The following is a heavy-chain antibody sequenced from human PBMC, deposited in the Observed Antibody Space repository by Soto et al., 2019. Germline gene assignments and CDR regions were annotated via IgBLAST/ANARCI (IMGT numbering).Heavy chain of an antibody. V-gene: IGHV3-53*01. CDR3: ATGGYTYGPDAFDI. CDR2: IYSGGNT. J-gene: IGHJ3*02. Sequence: HPGGSLRLSCAASGFTVSRNYMSWVRQAPGKGLEWVSVIYSGGNTYYADSVKGRFTISRDNSKNTVYLQMNSLRAEDTAIYYCATGGYTYGPDAFDIWVQGTMVTV. D-gene: IGHD5-18*01. CDR1: GFTVSRNY.